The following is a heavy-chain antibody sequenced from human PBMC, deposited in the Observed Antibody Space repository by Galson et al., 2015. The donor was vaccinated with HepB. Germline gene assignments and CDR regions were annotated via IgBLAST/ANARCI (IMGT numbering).Heavy chain of an antibody. Sequence: TLSLTCAVSGGSISSGGYSWSWIRQPPGKGLEWIGYIYHSGSTYYNPSLKSRVTISVDRSKNQFSLKLSSVTAADTAVYYCARVSLVTRGGMDVWGQGTTVTVSS. CDR3: ARVSLVTRGGMDV. CDR2: IYHSGST. CDR1: GGSISSGGYS. V-gene: IGHV4-30-2*01. J-gene: IGHJ6*02. D-gene: IGHD2-8*02.